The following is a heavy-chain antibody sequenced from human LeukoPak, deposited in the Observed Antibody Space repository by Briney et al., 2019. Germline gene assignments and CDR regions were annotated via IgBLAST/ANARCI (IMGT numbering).Heavy chain of an antibody. CDR3: ARRPYSGSPNWFDP. J-gene: IGHJ5*02. CDR1: GHSFTNHW. Sequence: GESLKISCEVSGHSFTNHWIGWVRQMPGKGLEWLGIINLGDSDTKYSPSFQGQVTISLDKSISTAYLQWRSLKASDTAMYCCARRPYSGSPNWFDPWGQGTLVTVSS. V-gene: IGHV5-51*01. CDR2: INLGDSDT. D-gene: IGHD1-26*01.